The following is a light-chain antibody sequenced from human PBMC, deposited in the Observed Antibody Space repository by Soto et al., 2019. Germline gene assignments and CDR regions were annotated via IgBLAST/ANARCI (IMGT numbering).Light chain of an antibody. CDR2: STS. Sequence: IVITESPSTLSASPGERSTLSCRASQSIDTWLTWYQHKPGQAPRLLIYSTSNWATGIPERFSGSGSGTDFTLTISRLQPEDFATYYSQQCYSTPRTFGQGTKVAIK. CDR3: QQCYSTPRT. V-gene: IGKV3D-15*01. J-gene: IGKJ1*01. CDR1: QSIDTW.